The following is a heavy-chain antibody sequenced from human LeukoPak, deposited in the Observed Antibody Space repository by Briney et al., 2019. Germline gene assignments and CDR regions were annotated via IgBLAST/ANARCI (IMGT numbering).Heavy chain of an antibody. CDR2: ISYDGSNK. J-gene: IGHJ3*02. CDR1: GFTFSSYG. D-gene: IGHD3-9*01. V-gene: IGHV3-30*18. CDR3: ANSLSYDILTGYYTDDAFDI. Sequence: SLRLSCAASGFTFSSYGMHWVRQAPGKGLEWVAVISYDGSNKYYADSVKGRFTISRDNSKNTLYLQMNSLRAEDTAVYYCANSLSYDILTGYYTDDAFDIWGQGTMVTVSS.